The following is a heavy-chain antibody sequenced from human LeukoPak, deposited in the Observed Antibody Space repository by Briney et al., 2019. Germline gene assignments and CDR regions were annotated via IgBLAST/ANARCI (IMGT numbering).Heavy chain of an antibody. V-gene: IGHV3-30*04. CDR2: ISYGGSNK. Sequence: GGYLRLSCAASGFTFSSYAMHWVRQAPGKGLEWVAVISYGGSNKYYADSVKGRFTISRDNSKNTLYLQMNSPRAENTAVYDCKGGYGSGSYSNRYDYWGQGTLVTVSS. CDR1: GFTFSSYA. D-gene: IGHD3-10*01. CDR3: KGGYGSGSYSNRYDY. J-gene: IGHJ4*02.